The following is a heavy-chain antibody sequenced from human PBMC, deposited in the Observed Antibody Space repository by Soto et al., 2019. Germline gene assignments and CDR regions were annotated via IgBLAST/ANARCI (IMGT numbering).Heavy chain of an antibody. D-gene: IGHD2-2*01. CDR3: AKDPAIVVVPQYYYYGMDV. Sequence: GGSLGLACAASGFSFSIYAMSGVRQAPGKGLEWVSAISGSGGSTYYADSVKGRFTISRDNSKNTLYLQMNSLRAEDTAVYYCAKDPAIVVVPQYYYYGMDVWGQGTTVTVSS. V-gene: IGHV3-23*01. CDR1: GFSFSIYA. CDR2: ISGSGGST. J-gene: IGHJ6*02.